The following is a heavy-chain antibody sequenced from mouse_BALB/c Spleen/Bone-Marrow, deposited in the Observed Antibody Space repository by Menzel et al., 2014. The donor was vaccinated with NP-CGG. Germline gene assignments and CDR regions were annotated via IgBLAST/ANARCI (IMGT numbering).Heavy chain of an antibody. J-gene: IGHJ4*01. V-gene: IGHV5-4*02. Sequence: EGHLVESGGGLGKPGGPRKFSCAASGFTFRDYYMFWVRQTPEKRLEGVATISDGGSYTYYPDSVKGRFTISRDNAKNNLYLQMSSLKSEDTAMYYCARVLRPHYYAMDYWGQGTSVTVSS. D-gene: IGHD1-2*01. CDR2: ISDGGSYT. CDR3: ARVLRPHYYAMDY. CDR1: GFTFRDYY.